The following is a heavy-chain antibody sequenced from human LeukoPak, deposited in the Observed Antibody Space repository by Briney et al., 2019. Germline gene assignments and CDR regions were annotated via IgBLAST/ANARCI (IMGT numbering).Heavy chain of an antibody. Sequence: ASVKVSCKASGYTFTSYGISWLRQAPGQGLEGMGWISAYNGNTNYAQMLQGRVTMHTDTYPRPAYTELSSLRSGDRPFYHFPTRGTYYYDSSDLIDYWGEGTLVTVSS. D-gene: IGHD3-22*01. CDR3: PTRGTYYYDSSDLIDY. CDR1: GYTFTSYG. J-gene: IGHJ4*02. V-gene: IGHV1-18*01. CDR2: ISAYNGNT.